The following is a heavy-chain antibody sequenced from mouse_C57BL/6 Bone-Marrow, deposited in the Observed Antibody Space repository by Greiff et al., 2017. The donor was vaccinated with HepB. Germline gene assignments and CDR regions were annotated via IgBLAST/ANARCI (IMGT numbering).Heavy chain of an antibody. CDR2: IYPRSGNT. CDR3: ARDYYDYSY. CDR1: GYTFTSYG. Sequence: QVHVKQSGAELARPGASVKLSCKASGYTFTSYGISWVKQRTGQGLEWIGEIYPRSGNTYYNEKFKGKATLTADKSSSTAYMELRSLTSEDSAIYFCARDYYDYSYWGQGTLVTVSA. V-gene: IGHV1-81*01. J-gene: IGHJ3*01. D-gene: IGHD2-4*01.